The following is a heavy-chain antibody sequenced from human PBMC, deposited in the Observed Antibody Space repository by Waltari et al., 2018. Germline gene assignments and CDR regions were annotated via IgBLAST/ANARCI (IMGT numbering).Heavy chain of an antibody. CDR3: ARGRKSVGYFDY. Sequence: QVQLQQWGAGLLKPSETLSLTCAVYGGSFSGYYWSWIRQPPGKGLEWIGEINHSGSNNYNPSLKSRVTISVDTSKNQFSLKLSSVTAADTAVYYCARGRKSVGYFDYWGQGTLVTVSS. V-gene: IGHV4-34*01. CDR1: GGSFSGYY. D-gene: IGHD1-26*01. CDR2: INHSGSN. J-gene: IGHJ4*02.